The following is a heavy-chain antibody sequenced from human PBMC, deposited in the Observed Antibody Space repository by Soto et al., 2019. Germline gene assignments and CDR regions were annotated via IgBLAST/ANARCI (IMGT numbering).Heavy chain of an antibody. J-gene: IGHJ6*02. Sequence: EVHLLESGGDLVQPGGSLRLSCTASGLTFSTYAMSWVRQAPGKGLEWVSAIGGSGTGGRTYYADSVKGRFTSSRDNSKNTVYLKMNSLRDDNTAVYYWAKSPGGLDGYNSAYYEMDVWSQGSTATVSS. CDR3: AKSPGGLDGYNSAYYEMDV. D-gene: IGHD5-12*01. CDR2: IGGSGTGGRT. V-gene: IGHV3-23*01. CDR1: GLTFSTYA.